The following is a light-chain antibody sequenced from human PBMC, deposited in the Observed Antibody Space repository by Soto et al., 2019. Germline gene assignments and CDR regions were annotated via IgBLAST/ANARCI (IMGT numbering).Light chain of an antibody. CDR1: NIVSKS. CDR3: RVWDRPSAHYF. V-gene: IGLV3-21*02. Sequence: SYELTHPPSVSVAPGQTVRVNCGGKNIVSKSVNWYQQKPGQAPVLVVYDDSDRPSGIPELISASNSGNTANLTISRVEAGDEADYHCRVWDRPSAHYFFGTGPTDPV. J-gene: IGLJ1*01. CDR2: DDS.